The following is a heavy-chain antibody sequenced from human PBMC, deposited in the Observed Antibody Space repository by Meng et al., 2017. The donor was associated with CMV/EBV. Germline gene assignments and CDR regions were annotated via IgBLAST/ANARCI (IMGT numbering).Heavy chain of an antibody. J-gene: IGHJ4*02. CDR2: IYYSGST. D-gene: IGHD3-3*01. CDR3: ARDNRRGGVDY. V-gene: IGHV4-30-4*08. CDR1: GGSISSGDYY. Sequence: QEQLQESGPGLRKPAQTLSLPCTVSGGSISSGDYYWSWIRQPPGKGLEWIGYIYYSGSTYYNPSRKSRVTISVGTSKNQFSLKLSSVTAADTAVYYCARDNRRGGVDYWGQGTLVTVSS.